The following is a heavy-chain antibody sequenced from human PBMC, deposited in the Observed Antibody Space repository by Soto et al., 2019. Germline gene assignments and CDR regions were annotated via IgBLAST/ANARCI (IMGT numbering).Heavy chain of an antibody. J-gene: IGHJ5*02. CDR3: AKVHGTYGTNWIDA. CDR2: LSGSGGTT. Sequence: EVQLLESGGGLVQPGGSLRLSCAASGFTFSSYAMSWVRQTPGKGLEWVSTLSGSGGTTYYADSVKGQFTISRDNSKSSMYLQMNGLRAQDAAVCDCAKVHGTYGTNWIDAWGQGTLVTVSS. D-gene: IGHD3-10*01. CDR1: GFTFSSYA. V-gene: IGHV3-23*01.